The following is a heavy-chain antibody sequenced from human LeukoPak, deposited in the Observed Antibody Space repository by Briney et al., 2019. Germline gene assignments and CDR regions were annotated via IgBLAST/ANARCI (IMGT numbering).Heavy chain of an antibody. D-gene: IGHD6-6*01. J-gene: IGHJ4*02. CDR1: GGSISSYY. CDR3: ARLNLAAREDY. CDR2: IYTSGST. V-gene: IGHV4-4*09. Sequence: SETLSLTCTVSGGSISSYYWSWIRQPPGKGLEWIGYIYTSGSTNYNPFLKSRVTISVDTSKNQFSLKLSSVTAADTAVYYCARLNLAAREDYWGQGTLVTVSS.